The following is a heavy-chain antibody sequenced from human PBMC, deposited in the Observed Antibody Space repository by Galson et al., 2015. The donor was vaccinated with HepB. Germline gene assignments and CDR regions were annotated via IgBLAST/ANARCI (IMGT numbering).Heavy chain of an antibody. D-gene: IGHD5-18*01. CDR3: AKDQAMEV. CDR2: ISGSGILT. V-gene: IGHV3-23*01. J-gene: IGHJ3*01. CDR1: GFTFMNYA. Sequence: SLRLSCAASGFTFMNYAMSWVRQAPGKGLEWVSGISGSGILTYYADSVKGRFTVSRDNSKNTLHLQMDSLRADDTAVYYCAKDQAMEVWGQGTMVTVSS.